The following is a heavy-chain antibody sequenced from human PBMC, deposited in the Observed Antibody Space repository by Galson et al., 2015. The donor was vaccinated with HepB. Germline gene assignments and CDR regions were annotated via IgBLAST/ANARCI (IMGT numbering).Heavy chain of an antibody. CDR1: GYTFTAFW. Sequence: QSGAEVKKPGESLRISCKGSGYTFTAFWITWVRQIPGKGLEWMGRIDPSDSYTDYSPSSRGHVTISADKSITTAYLQWSSLKASDTAVYYCTRLNRREWDYFDYWGQGTLVTVSS. D-gene: IGHD5-24*01. V-gene: IGHV5-10-1*01. J-gene: IGHJ4*02. CDR3: TRLNRREWDYFDY. CDR2: IDPSDSYT.